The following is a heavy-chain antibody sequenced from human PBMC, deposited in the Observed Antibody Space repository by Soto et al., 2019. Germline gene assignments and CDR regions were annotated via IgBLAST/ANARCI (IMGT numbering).Heavy chain of an antibody. V-gene: IGHV3-21*02. D-gene: IGHD6-25*01. J-gene: IGHJ6*02. CDR3: VRVWRLVGRYGMDV. Sequence: VQLVESGGGLVQPGGSLRLSCVGPGFIFSSYYMNWVRQAPGKGLEWVSSISGGSAYIYYADSVKGRFTISRDNAKNSLYLEMNSLRVEDTAVYYCVRVWRLVGRYGMDVWGQGTTVTVSS. CDR2: ISGGSAYI. CDR1: GFIFSSYY.